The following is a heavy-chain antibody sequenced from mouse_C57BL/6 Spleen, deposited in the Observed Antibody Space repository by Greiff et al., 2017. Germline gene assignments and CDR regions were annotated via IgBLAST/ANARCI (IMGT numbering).Heavy chain of an antibody. CDR3: ARQDLSFMDY. Sequence: EVKLVESGGGLVKPGGSLKLSCAASGFTFSSYTMSWVRQTPEKRLEWVATISGGGGNTYYPDSVKGRFTISRDNAKNTLYLQMSSLRSEDTALYYCARQDLSFMDYWGQGTSVTVSS. D-gene: IGHD5-1*01. CDR1: GFTFSSYT. J-gene: IGHJ4*01. CDR2: ISGGGGNT. V-gene: IGHV5-9*01.